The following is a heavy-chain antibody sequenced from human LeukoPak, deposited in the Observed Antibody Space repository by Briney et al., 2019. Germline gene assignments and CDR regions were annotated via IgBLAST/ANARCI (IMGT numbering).Heavy chain of an antibody. J-gene: IGHJ3*02. Sequence: GGSLRLSCAASGFTFSSYTMNWVRRAPGKGREWVASMTESGDYIYYADSVKGRFTISRDNAKNSLHLQMNSLRVEDTAVYFCVTEGYCRGGSCSSDAFDIWGQGTMVIVSS. V-gene: IGHV3-21*01. CDR3: VTEGYCRGGSCSSDAFDI. D-gene: IGHD2-15*01. CDR2: MTESGDYI. CDR1: GFTFSSYT.